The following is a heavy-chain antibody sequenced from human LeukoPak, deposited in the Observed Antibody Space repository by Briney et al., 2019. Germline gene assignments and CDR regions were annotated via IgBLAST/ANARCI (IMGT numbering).Heavy chain of an antibody. CDR3: ARDRSRGWQGLVDV. D-gene: IGHD6-19*01. V-gene: IGHV3-48*02. CDR1: GFTFSSYG. Sequence: GGSLRLSCAASGFTFSSYGMNWVRQAPGKGLEWVSYISSSSTTIYYADSVKGRFAISRDNAKNSLYLQMNSLSDGDTALYFCARDRSRGWQGLVDVWGQGTTVTVSS. J-gene: IGHJ6*02. CDR2: ISSSSTTI.